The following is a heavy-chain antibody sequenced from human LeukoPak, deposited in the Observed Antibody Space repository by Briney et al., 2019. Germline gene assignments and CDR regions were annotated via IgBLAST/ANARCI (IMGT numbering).Heavy chain of an antibody. CDR2: IYYSGTT. J-gene: IGHJ4*02. CDR1: GGSISSYY. D-gene: IGHD3-3*02. V-gene: IGHV4-59*08. CDR3: ARHLRSFPDC. Sequence: SETLSLTCTVSGGSISSYYWSWIRQPPGKGLEWLGYIYYSGTTNHNPSLKSRLTMSLDTSKKQLSLRLTSVTAADTAVYYCARHLRSFPDCWGQGTLVTVSS.